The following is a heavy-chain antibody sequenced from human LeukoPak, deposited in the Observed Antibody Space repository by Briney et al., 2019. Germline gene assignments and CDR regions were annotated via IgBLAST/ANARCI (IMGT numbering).Heavy chain of an antibody. Sequence: ASETLSLTCTVSGGSISSSSYYWGWIRQPPGKGLEWIGSIYYSGSTYYNPSLKSRVTISVDTSKNQFSPKLSSVTAADTAVYYCARRGGSGSYRIDYWGQGTLVTVSS. V-gene: IGHV4-39*01. D-gene: IGHD3-10*01. CDR2: IYYSGST. CDR1: GGSISSSSYY. CDR3: ARRGGSGSYRIDY. J-gene: IGHJ4*02.